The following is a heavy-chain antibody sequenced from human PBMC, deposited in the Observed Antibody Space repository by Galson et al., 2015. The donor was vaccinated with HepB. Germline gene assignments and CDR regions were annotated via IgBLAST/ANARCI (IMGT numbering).Heavy chain of an antibody. Sequence: SLRLSCAASGFTFSSYWMSWVRQAPGKGLEWVANIKQDGSEKYYVDSVKGRFTISRDNAKNSLYLQMNSLRAEDTAVYYCARDVRDYYGSGSYYRDYYYYYGMDVWGQGTTVTVSS. V-gene: IGHV3-7*01. CDR2: IKQDGSEK. D-gene: IGHD3-10*01. CDR1: GFTFSSYW. J-gene: IGHJ6*02. CDR3: ARDVRDYYGSGSYYRDYYYYYGMDV.